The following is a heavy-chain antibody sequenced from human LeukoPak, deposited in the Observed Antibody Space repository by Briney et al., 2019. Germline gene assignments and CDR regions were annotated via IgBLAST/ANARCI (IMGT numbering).Heavy chain of an antibody. CDR3: ARGGYCSSTSCFDY. D-gene: IGHD2-2*01. CDR1: GFSLSTSGVG. Sequence: SGPTLVKPTQTLTLTCTFSGFSLSTSGVGVSWIRQPPGKALEWLARIDWDDDKYYSTSLKTRLTISKDTSKNQVVLTMTNMDPVDTATYYCARGGYCSSTSCFDYWGQGTLVTVSS. CDR2: IDWDDDK. V-gene: IGHV2-70*11. J-gene: IGHJ4*02.